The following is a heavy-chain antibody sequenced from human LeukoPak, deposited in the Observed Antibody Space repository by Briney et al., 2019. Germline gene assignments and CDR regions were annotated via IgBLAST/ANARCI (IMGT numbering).Heavy chain of an antibody. CDR2: IYTSGST. CDR3: ARLDRFLVFSYYYYMAV. V-gene: IGHV4-4*07. CDR1: GGSISSYY. Sequence: PSETLSLTCTVPGGSISSYYWSWIRQPAGKGLEWIGRIYTSGSTNYNPSLKSRVTMSVDTSKNQFSLKLSSVTAADTAVYYCARLDRFLVFSYYYYMAVWGXXTTXTVSS. D-gene: IGHD3-3*01. J-gene: IGHJ6*03.